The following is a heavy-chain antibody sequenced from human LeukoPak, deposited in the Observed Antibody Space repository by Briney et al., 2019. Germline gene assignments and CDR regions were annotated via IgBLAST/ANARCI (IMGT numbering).Heavy chain of an antibody. V-gene: IGHV3-21*01. J-gene: IGHJ4*02. CDR1: GFTFSSYS. CDR2: ISSSSSYI. D-gene: IGHD1-20*01. CDR3: ARLFYNWNGLDY. Sequence: GGSLRLSCAASGFTFSSYSMNWVRQAPGKGLEWVSSISSSSSYIYYADSVKGRFTISRDNAKNSLYLQMNSMRAEDTAVYYCARLFYNWNGLDYWGQRTLVTVSS.